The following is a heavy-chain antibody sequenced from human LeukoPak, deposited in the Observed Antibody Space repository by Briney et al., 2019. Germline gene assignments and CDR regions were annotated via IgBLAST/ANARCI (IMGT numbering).Heavy chain of an antibody. V-gene: IGHV3-48*01. Sequence: PGGSLRLSCAASGFTLSRYSMNWVRQAPGKGLEWVSYNRSSSNTIYYADSAEGRYTISRDTVKNSLYVQMNSLRAEDTVVYYCARDADIVATITFDYWGQGTLVTVSS. J-gene: IGHJ4*02. CDR2: NRSSSNTI. CDR1: GFTLSRYS. CDR3: ARDADIVATITFDY. D-gene: IGHD5-12*01.